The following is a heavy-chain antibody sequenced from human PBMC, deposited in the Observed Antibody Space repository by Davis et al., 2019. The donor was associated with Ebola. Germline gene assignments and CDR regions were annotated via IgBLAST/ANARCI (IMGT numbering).Heavy chain of an antibody. Sequence: MPSETLSLTCSVSGGSISTYYWSWIRQAPGKGLEWIGYVYYGGSTDYNPSLKSRVTMSVDTSKSQFSLNLRSVTAADTAVYYCARTDRVCSGGRCYSGDDFDYWGQGTLVTVSS. CDR3: ARTDRVCSGGRCYSGDDFDY. D-gene: IGHD2-15*01. V-gene: IGHV4-59*13. CDR1: GGSISTYY. CDR2: VYYGGST. J-gene: IGHJ4*02.